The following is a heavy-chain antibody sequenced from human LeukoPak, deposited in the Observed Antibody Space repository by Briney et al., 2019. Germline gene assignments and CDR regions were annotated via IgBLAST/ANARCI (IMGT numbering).Heavy chain of an antibody. V-gene: IGHV1-24*01. J-gene: IGHJ5*02. D-gene: IGHD6-19*01. CDR2: FDPEDGET. CDR3: ATKVERWLVRRWFDP. Sequence: ASVKVSCKVSGYTLTELSMHWVRQAPGKGLEWMGGFDPEDGETIYAQKFQGRVTMTEDTSTDTAYMELSSLRSEDTAVFYCATKVERWLVRRWFDPWGQGTLVTVSS. CDR1: GYTLTELS.